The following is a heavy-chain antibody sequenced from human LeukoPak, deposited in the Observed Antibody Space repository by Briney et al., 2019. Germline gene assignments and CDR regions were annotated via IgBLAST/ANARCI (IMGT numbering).Heavy chain of an antibody. Sequence: QPGGSLRLSCAASGFTFSSYAMHWVRQAPGKGLEYVSAISSNGGSTYYANSVKGRFTISRDNSKNTLYLQMGSLRAEDMAVYYCARFSPDYCMDVWGKGTTVTISS. CDR3: ARFSPDYCMDV. J-gene: IGHJ6*04. V-gene: IGHV3-64*01. CDR1: GFTFSSYA. CDR2: ISSNGGST. D-gene: IGHD5-12*01.